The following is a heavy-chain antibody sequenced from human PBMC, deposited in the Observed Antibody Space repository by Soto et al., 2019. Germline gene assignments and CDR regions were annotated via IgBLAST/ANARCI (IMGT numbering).Heavy chain of an antibody. CDR2: IYYSGNI. D-gene: IGHD1-1*01. CDR1: GGSIRSYY. Sequence: QVQLQESGPGLVRPSETLSLTCTVSGGSIRSYYGSWIRQTPGKGLEWIGEIYYSGNINYNPSLKSRATISVDTSKNQFSLRLTSVTAADTAVYYCARIGQNAGLDYWGQGTLVTVSS. J-gene: IGHJ4*02. V-gene: IGHV4-59*08. CDR3: ARIGQNAGLDY.